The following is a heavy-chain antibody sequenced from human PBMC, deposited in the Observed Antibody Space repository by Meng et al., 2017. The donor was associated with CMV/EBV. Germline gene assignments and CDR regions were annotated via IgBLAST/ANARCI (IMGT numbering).Heavy chain of an antibody. CDR1: GFTFSSYS. Sequence: GGSLRLSCAASGFTFSSYSMNWVRQAPGKGLEWVSSISSSSSYIYYADSLKGRFTISRDNAKNSLYLQMNSLRAEDTAVYYCARSTGSRKGITIFGVVIDYGMDVWGQGTTVTVSS. V-gene: IGHV3-21*01. J-gene: IGHJ6*02. CDR2: ISSSSSYI. CDR3: ARSTGSRKGITIFGVVIDYGMDV. D-gene: IGHD3-3*01.